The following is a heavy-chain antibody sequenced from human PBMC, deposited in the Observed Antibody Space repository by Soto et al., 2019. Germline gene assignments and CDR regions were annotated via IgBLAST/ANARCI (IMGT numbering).Heavy chain of an antibody. CDR1: GGPMTSYF. D-gene: IGHD3-10*01. V-gene: IGHV4-4*07. J-gene: IGHJ5*02. Sequence: PSETLSLTCTVSGGPMTSYFWRWLRQPAGKGLEWIGRIYSSGGTIYNASLESRLTLSLDVSTNQFSLSLSSVTAADTAMYYCARAGGVRAPFDPWGQGIMVTVSS. CDR2: IYSSGGT. CDR3: ARAGGVRAPFDP.